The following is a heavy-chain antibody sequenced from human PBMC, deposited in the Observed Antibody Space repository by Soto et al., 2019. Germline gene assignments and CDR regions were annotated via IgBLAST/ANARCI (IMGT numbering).Heavy chain of an antibody. D-gene: IGHD6-13*01. CDR3: ARAIAAAAILDY. Sequence: QVQLVQSGAEVKKPGASVKVSCKASGYTFTSYYMHWVRQAPGQGLEWMGIINPSGGSTSYAQKFQGRVTMTRDTSTSTVYMELSSLISEDTAVYYCARAIAAAAILDYWGQGTLVTVSS. V-gene: IGHV1-46*03. CDR2: INPSGGST. J-gene: IGHJ4*02. CDR1: GYTFTSYY.